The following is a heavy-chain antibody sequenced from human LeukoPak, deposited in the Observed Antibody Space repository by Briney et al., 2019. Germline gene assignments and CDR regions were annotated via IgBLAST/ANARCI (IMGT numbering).Heavy chain of an antibody. J-gene: IGHJ5*02. CDR1: GYTFTSHD. Sequence: GASVKVSCKASGYTFTSHDINWVRQAAGQGLERMGWMNSYTGNTGYSQKFQGRVTMTRDTSISTAYMELRSLTSEDTAAYYCARGSGSGGRDWFHPWGQGTLVTVSS. V-gene: IGHV1-8*01. D-gene: IGHD1-26*01. CDR2: MNSYTGNT. CDR3: ARGSGSGGRDWFHP.